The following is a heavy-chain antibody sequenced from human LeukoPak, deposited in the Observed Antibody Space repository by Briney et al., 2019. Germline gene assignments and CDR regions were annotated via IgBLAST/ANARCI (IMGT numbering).Heavy chain of an antibody. Sequence: ASVKVSCKASGYTFTAYYVHWVRQAPGQGLEWMGWINPNSGGTNYAQKFQGRVTMTRDTSISTAYMELSRLRSDDTAVYYCARKGTGYYDSSGYYYPNNPFDYWGQGTLVTVSS. V-gene: IGHV1-2*02. CDR3: ARKGTGYYDSSGYYYPNNPFDY. CDR2: INPNSGGT. J-gene: IGHJ4*02. D-gene: IGHD3-22*01. CDR1: GYTFTAYY.